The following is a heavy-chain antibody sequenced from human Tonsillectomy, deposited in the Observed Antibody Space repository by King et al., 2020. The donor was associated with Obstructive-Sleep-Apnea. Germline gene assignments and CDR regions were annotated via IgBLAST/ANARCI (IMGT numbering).Heavy chain of an antibody. CDR1: GGSISSGGYY. CDR3: ARGQVLVVPATQGGFDY. CDR2: IYYSEST. V-gene: IGHV4-31*03. J-gene: IGHJ4*02. D-gene: IGHD2-2*01. Sequence: VPLQESGPGLVKPSQTLSLTCTVSGGSISSGGYYWSWTRQHPGKGLEWIGYIYYSESTYYNPSLKSRVTISVDTSKNHFSLTLTSVTAADTAVYFCARGQVLVVPATQGGFDYWGQGILVTVSS.